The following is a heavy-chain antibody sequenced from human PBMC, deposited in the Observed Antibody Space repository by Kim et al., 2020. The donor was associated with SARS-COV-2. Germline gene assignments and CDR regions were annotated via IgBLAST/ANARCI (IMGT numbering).Heavy chain of an antibody. V-gene: IGHV3-23*01. D-gene: IGHD3-3*01. J-gene: IGHJ6*02. CDR3: HYDFWSGYYRPRSYYYYGMDV. CDR1: GFTFSSYA. Sequence: GGSLRLSCAASGFTFSSYAMSWVRQAPGKGLEWVSAISGSGGSTYYADSVKGRFTISRDNSKNTLYLQMNSLRAEDTAVYYCHYDFWSGYYRPRSYYYYGMDVWGQGTTVTVSS. CDR2: ISGSGGST.